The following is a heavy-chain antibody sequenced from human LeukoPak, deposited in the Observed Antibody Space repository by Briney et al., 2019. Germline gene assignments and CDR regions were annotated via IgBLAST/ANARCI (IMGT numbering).Heavy chain of an antibody. CDR3: ARDQTTVTKSTKYYFDY. D-gene: IGHD4-17*01. Sequence: GGSLRLSCAASGFTFSSYAMSWVRQAPGKELEWVSAISGSGGSTYYADSVKGRFTISRDNSKNTLYLQMNSLRAEDTAVYYCARDQTTVTKSTKYYFDYWGQGTLVTVSS. CDR1: GFTFSSYA. CDR2: ISGSGGST. J-gene: IGHJ4*02. V-gene: IGHV3-23*01.